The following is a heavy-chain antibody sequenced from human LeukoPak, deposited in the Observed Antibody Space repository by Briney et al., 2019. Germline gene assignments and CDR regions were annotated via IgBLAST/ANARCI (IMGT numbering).Heavy chain of an antibody. D-gene: IGHD1-26*01. Sequence: PGGSLRLSCAASGFTFSSYFMSWVRQAPGKGLEWVSVISGNGGDTFYADSVKGRFTISRDNSKHTLYLQMNSLRVEDTAVYYCAKGRTLVGGSTRSYDYWGQGTLVTVSS. CDR2: ISGNGGDT. CDR1: GFTFSSYF. V-gene: IGHV3-23*01. J-gene: IGHJ4*02. CDR3: AKGRTLVGGSTRSYDY.